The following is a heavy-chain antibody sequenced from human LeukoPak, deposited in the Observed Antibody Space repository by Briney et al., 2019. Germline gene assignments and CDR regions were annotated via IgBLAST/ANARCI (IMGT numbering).Heavy chain of an antibody. CDR1: GFTFDDYG. V-gene: IGHV3-20*04. D-gene: IGHD3-22*01. CDR3: ARPDSSGPLGAFDI. CDR2: INWNGGST. J-gene: IGHJ3*02. Sequence: GGSLRLSCAASGFTFDDYGMGWVRQAPGQGLEWVSGINWNGGSTGYADSVKGRFTISRDNAKNSLYLQMNSLRAEDTALYYCARPDSSGPLGAFDIWGQGTMVTVSS.